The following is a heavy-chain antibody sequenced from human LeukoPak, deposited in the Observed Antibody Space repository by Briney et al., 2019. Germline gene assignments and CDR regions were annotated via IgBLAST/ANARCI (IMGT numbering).Heavy chain of an antibody. Sequence: SETLSLTCTVSGGSISSYYWSWIRKPPGKELKWIGYIYYSGTTNYNPSLKSRVTISVDTSKNQFSLKLSSVTAADTAVYYCASGSYYDILTGSRGGLFDPWGQGTLVTVSS. V-gene: IGHV4-59*01. CDR2: IYYSGTT. J-gene: IGHJ5*02. CDR1: GGSISSYY. CDR3: ASGSYYDILTGSRGGLFDP. D-gene: IGHD3-9*01.